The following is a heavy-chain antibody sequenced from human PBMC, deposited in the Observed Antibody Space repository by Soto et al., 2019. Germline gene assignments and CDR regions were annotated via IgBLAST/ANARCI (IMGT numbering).Heavy chain of an antibody. CDR3: AKGDTRDS. D-gene: IGHD1-26*01. Sequence: PGGSLRLSCAASGFTFDSFAMQWIRQVPGKGLEWVSSISWNSATIAYADSVKGRFTISRDNANNVVYLQMNNLRAEDTAFYYCAKGDTRDSWRQGTLVTVS. CDR1: GFTFDSFA. CDR2: ISWNSATI. J-gene: IGHJ4*02. V-gene: IGHV3-9*01.